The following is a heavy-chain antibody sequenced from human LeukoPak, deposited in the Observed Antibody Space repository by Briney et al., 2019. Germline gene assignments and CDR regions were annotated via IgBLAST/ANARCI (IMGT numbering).Heavy chain of an antibody. CDR3: ARIIVVVPAAISWFDP. D-gene: IGHD2-2*01. J-gene: IGHJ5*02. Sequence: PSETLSLTCTVSGGSISSHYWSWIRQPPGKGLEWIGYIYYSGSTNYNPSLKSRVTISVDTSKNQFSLKLSSVTAADTAVYYCARIIVVVPAAISWFDPWGQGTLVTVSS. CDR2: IYYSGST. V-gene: IGHV4-59*11. CDR1: GGSISSHY.